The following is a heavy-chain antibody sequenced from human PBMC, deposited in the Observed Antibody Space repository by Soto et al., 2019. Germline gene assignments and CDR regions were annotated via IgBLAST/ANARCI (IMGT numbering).Heavy chain of an antibody. CDR3: AREVIPLTTHWYFDF. CDR1: GFTFGNYA. Sequence: GGSLRLSCAASGFTFGNYAMNWVRQAPGKGLEWVSSISGNSGNTYFADSVKGRFTISRDNSKNTLYLQLNSLRADDTAVYYCAREVIPLTTHWYFDFWGRGTLVTVSS. CDR2: ISGNSGNT. J-gene: IGHJ2*01. D-gene: IGHD4-17*01. V-gene: IGHV3-23*01.